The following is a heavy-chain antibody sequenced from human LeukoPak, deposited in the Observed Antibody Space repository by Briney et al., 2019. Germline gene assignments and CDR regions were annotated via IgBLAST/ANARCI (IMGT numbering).Heavy chain of an antibody. D-gene: IGHD6-19*01. CDR3: ATRRGDSSGWPYFDY. V-gene: IGHV1-2*02. Sequence: ASVKVSCKASRYTFTGYYMHWVRQTPGQGLEWMGWINPNSGGTNYAQKFQGRVTMTRDTSISTAYMELSRLRSDERAVYYCATRRGDSSGWPYFDYWGQGTLVTVSS. CDR1: RYTFTGYY. J-gene: IGHJ4*02. CDR2: INPNSGGT.